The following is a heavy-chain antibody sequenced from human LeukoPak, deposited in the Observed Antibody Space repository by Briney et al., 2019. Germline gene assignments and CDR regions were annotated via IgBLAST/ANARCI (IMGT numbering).Heavy chain of an antibody. D-gene: IGHD2-2*01. CDR1: GFTFSSYG. CDR2: IRYDGSNK. V-gene: IGHV3-30*02. J-gene: IGHJ4*02. CDR3: LGYCSSTSCYPYYFDY. Sequence: GGSLRLSCAASGFTFSSYGMHWVRQAPGKGLEWVAFIRYDGSNKYYADSVKGRFTISRDNSKNTLYLQMNSLRAEDTAVYYCLGYCSSTSCYPYYFDYWGQGTLVTVSS.